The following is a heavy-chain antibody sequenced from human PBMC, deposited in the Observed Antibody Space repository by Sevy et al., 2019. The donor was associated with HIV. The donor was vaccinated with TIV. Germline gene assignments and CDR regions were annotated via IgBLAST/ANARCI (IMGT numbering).Heavy chain of an antibody. CDR3: ARISSWSRDSDY. V-gene: IGHV4-61*02. Sequence: TLSLTCTVSGGSMSSGSYYWSWIRQPAGKGLEWIGRIYTSGSTNYNPSLKSRVTISVDTSKNQFSLRLSSVTAADTAVYYCARISSWSRDSDYWGQGTLVTVSS. CDR2: IYTSGST. CDR1: GGSMSSGSYY. J-gene: IGHJ4*02. D-gene: IGHD6-13*01.